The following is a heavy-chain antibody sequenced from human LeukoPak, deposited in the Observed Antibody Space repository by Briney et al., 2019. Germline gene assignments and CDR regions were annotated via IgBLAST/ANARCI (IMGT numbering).Heavy chain of an antibody. CDR1: GLTFSSSS. CDR2: ISDRSTYI. CDR3: ARDTSGSYSITYFDY. J-gene: IGHJ4*02. V-gene: IGHV3-21*01. D-gene: IGHD3-10*01. Sequence: GGSLRLSCVASGLTFSSSSMNWVRQAPGKGLEWVSFISDRSTYICYADSVKGRFTISRDNAKNSLYLQMNSLRGEDTAVYYCARDTSGSYSITYFDYWGQGTLVTVSS.